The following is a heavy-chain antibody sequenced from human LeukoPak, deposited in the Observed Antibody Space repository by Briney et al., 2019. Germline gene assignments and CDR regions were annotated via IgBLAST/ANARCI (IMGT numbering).Heavy chain of an antibody. CDR2: INDYNGKT. D-gene: IGHD4-17*01. V-gene: IGHV1-18*01. J-gene: IGHJ6*02. CDR1: AYTFINYG. CDR3: ARDRSTVTTSSYYYGMDV. Sequence: ASVKVSCKASAYTFINYGINWVRQAPGQGLEWMGWINDYNGKTDYAQNLQGRVTMTTDTSTSTAYMELRSLRSDDTAVYYCARDRSTVTTSSYYYGMDVWGQGTPVTVSS.